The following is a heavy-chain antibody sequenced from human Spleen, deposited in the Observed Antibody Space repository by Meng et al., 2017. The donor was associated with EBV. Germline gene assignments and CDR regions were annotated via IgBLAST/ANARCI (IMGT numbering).Heavy chain of an antibody. Sequence: GQVVQSGAEVKRPGSSVKVSCKTSGITFSHSAVSWVRQAPGQGLEWLGGLIPYFGAANYAPKFEGRVTIIADDSTRTHYLELTSLRSDDSGMYYCASESGRGYTPDYWGQGTLVTVSS. CDR3: ASESGRGYTPDY. CDR2: LIPYFGAA. J-gene: IGHJ4*02. CDR1: GITFSHSA. V-gene: IGHV1-69*01. D-gene: IGHD3-10*01.